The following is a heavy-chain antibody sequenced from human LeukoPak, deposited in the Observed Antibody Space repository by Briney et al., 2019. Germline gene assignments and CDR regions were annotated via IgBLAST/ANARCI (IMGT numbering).Heavy chain of an antibody. J-gene: IGHJ4*02. CDR3: ARVRGYYDSSGHFDY. Sequence: GEPLKISGKGSGYSFTSYWISWVRKMPGKGLEWMGGTDPSDSYTNYSPSFQGHVTISADKSISTAYLQWSSLKASDTAMYYCARVRGYYDSSGHFDYWGQGTLVTVSS. D-gene: IGHD3-22*01. CDR1: GYSFTSYW. CDR2: TDPSDSYT. V-gene: IGHV5-10-1*01.